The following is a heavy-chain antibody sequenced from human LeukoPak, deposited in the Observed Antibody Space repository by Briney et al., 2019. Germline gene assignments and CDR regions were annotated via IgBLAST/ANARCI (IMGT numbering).Heavy chain of an antibody. CDR3: ARGLVEMATIRLYNWFDP. V-gene: IGHV1-46*01. J-gene: IGHJ5*02. Sequence: ASVKVSCKASGYTFTSYYMHWVRQAPGQGLEWMGIINPSGGSTSYAQKFQGRVTMTRDMFTSTVYMELSSLRSEDTAVYYCARGLVEMATIRLYNWFDPWGQGTLVTVSS. D-gene: IGHD5-24*01. CDR1: GYTFTSYY. CDR2: INPSGGST.